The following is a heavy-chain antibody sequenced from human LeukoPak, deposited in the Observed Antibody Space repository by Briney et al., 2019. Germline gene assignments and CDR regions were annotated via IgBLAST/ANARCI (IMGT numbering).Heavy chain of an antibody. CDR1: GYTFTSYD. CDR2: MNPNRGNT. Sequence: GASVKVSCKASGYTFTSYDINGVRQATAQGLEWVGWMNPNRGNTGYAQKFQGRVTMTRNTSISTAYMELSSLSSGDTAGFFCARGQWLVSYYFDYGGERTLVTVSS. J-gene: IGHJ4*02. D-gene: IGHD6-19*01. V-gene: IGHV1-8*01. CDR3: ARGQWLVSYYFDY.